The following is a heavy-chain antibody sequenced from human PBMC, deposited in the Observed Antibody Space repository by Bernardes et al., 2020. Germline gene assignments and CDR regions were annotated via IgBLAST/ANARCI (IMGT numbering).Heavy chain of an antibody. D-gene: IGHD2-8*02. J-gene: IGHJ2*01. V-gene: IGHV4-59*01. CDR1: GGSISSYY. CDR2: IYYSGST. CDR3: ARSHSYCTGGVCYRGWYFDL. Sequence: SETLSLTCTVSGGSISSYYWSWIRQPPGKGLEWIGYIYYSGSTKYNPSLKSRVTISVDTSKNQFSLKLSSVTAADTAVYYCARSHSYCTGGVCYRGWYFDLWGRGTLVTVSS.